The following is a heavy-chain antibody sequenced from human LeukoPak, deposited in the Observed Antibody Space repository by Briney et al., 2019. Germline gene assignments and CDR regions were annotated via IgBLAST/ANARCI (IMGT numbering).Heavy chain of an antibody. V-gene: IGHV4-38-2*02. CDR3: ARDLGYCSGGSCYSSAFDI. Sequence: SETLSLTCTVSGYSISSGYYWGWIRQPPGKGLEWIGSIYHSGSTYYNPSLKSRVTISVDKSKNQFSLKLSSVTAADTAVYYCARDLGYCSGGSCYSSAFDIWGQGTMVTVSS. CDR2: IYHSGST. CDR1: GYSISSGYY. J-gene: IGHJ3*02. D-gene: IGHD2-15*01.